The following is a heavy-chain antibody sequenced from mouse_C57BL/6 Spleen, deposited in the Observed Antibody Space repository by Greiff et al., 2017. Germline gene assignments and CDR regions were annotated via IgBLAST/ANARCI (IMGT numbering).Heavy chain of an antibody. CDR1: GYTFTSYW. D-gene: IGHD2-3*01. J-gene: IGHJ1*03. V-gene: IGHV1-64*01. CDR3: ARSDGYSDWYFDD. CDR2: IHPNSGST. Sequence: QVQLQQPGAELVKPGASVKLSCKASGYTFTSYWMHWVKQRPGQGLEWIGMIHPNSGSTNYNEKFKSKATLTVDKSSSTAYMQLSSLTSEDSAVYDSARSDGYSDWYFDDWGTGTTVTVSS.